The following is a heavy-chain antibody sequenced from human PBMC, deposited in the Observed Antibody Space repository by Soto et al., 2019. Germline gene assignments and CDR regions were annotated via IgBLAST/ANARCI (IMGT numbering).Heavy chain of an antibody. CDR2: IYYSGST. CDR3: ARGFGYSSGSPMGY. CDR1: GGSISSYY. Sequence: QVQLQESGPGLVKPSETLSLTCTVSGGSISSYYWSWIRQPPGKGLEWIGYIYYSGSTNYNPSLRSRVTISVDTSKNQSSLKLSSVTAADTAVYYCARGFGYSSGSPMGYWGQGTLVTVSS. V-gene: IGHV4-59*01. D-gene: IGHD6-19*01. J-gene: IGHJ4*02.